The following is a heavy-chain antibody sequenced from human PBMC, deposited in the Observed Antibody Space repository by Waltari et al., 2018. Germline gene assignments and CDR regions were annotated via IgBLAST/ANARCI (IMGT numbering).Heavy chain of an antibody. D-gene: IGHD6-19*01. CDR3: ARGSGSGSSKHFDY. Sequence: QVQLPQWGAGLLKPSETLSLPCAVHGGSFSGYFWSWIRQPPGKGLEWIGEINHSGSTNYNPSLKSRVTISVDTSKNQFSLKLSSVTAADTAVYYCARGSGSGSSKHFDYWGQGTLVTVSS. CDR1: GGSFSGYF. CDR2: INHSGST. V-gene: IGHV4-34*01. J-gene: IGHJ4*02.